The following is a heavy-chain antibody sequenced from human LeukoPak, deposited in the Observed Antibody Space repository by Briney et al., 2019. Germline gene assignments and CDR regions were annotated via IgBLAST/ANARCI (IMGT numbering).Heavy chain of an antibody. CDR3: ARGESGRDGYKPFDY. CDR1: GGSFSGYY. Sequence: SETLSLTCAVYGGSFSGYYWSWIHQPPGKGLEWIGEINHSGSTNYNPSLKSRVTISVDTSKNQFSLKLSSVTAADTAVYYCARGESGRDGYKPFDYWGQGTLVTVSS. CDR2: INHSGST. J-gene: IGHJ4*02. D-gene: IGHD5-24*01. V-gene: IGHV4-34*01.